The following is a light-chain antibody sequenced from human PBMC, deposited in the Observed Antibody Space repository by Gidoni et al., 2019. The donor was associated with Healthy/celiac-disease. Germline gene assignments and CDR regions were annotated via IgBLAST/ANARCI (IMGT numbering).Light chain of an antibody. Sequence: DIQMTQSPSSLSASVVDRVTITCQASQDISNYLNWYQQKPGKAPKLLIYDASNLETGVPSRFSGSGYGTDFTFTISSLQPEDIATYYCQQYDNLLPWTFGQGTKVEIK. CDR3: QQYDNLLPWT. CDR1: QDISNY. V-gene: IGKV1-33*01. J-gene: IGKJ1*01. CDR2: DAS.